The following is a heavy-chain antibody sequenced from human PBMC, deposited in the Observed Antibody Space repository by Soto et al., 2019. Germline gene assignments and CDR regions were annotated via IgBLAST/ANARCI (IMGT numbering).Heavy chain of an antibody. Sequence: PGGSLRLSCAASGFTFSSYGMHWVRQAPGKGLEWVAVISYDGSNKYYADSVKGRFTISRDNSKNTLYLQMNSLRAEDTAVYYCAKDLYNWNSKSRVNWFDPWGQGTLVTVSS. CDR1: GFTFSSYG. CDR3: AKDLYNWNSKSRVNWFDP. D-gene: IGHD1-7*01. CDR2: ISYDGSNK. J-gene: IGHJ5*02. V-gene: IGHV3-30*18.